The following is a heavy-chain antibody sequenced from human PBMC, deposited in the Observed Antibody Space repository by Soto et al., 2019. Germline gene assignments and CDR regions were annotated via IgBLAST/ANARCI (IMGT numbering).Heavy chain of an antibody. V-gene: IGHV1-69*12. Sequence: QVQLVQSGAEVKKPGSSVKVSCKASGGTFSSYAISWVRQAPGQGLEWMGGIIPIFGTANYAQKFQGRVTITADESTSPAYMERRSQRSEDAAVYYCARDSGGHIVVVNAILDAFGIWGQGTMVTVSS. D-gene: IGHD2-21*01. J-gene: IGHJ3*02. CDR3: ARDSGGHIVVVNAILDAFGI. CDR1: GGTFSSYA. CDR2: IIPIFGTA.